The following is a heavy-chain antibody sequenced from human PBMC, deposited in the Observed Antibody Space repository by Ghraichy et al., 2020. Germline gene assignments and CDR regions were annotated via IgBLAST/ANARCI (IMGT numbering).Heavy chain of an antibody. CDR3: ARQWSGGDLRDWLDP. J-gene: IGHJ5*02. V-gene: IGHV4-39*07. Sequence: SETLSLTCSVSGGSITSSSHYWGWIRQPPGKGLEWIGSIYFSGSTYYNPSLKSRVAISVETSKNQFSLKLSSVTAADTAVYYCARQWSGGDLRDWLDPWGQGTPVTVSS. CDR2: IYFSGST. CDR1: GGSITSSSHY. D-gene: IGHD2-21*02.